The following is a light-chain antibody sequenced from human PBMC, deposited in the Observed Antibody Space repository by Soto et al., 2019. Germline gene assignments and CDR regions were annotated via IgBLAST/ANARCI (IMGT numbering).Light chain of an antibody. J-gene: IGKJ3*01. Sequence: EIVLTQAPATLSLSQGGRGALSYRASQSVGRHLAWYQQKPGQAPRLLIYDTSNRATGIPARFSGSGSGTDFTLIISRLEPEDFAVYYCQQYGSSPFTFGPGTKVDIK. V-gene: IGKV3-20*01. CDR2: DTS. CDR3: QQYGSSPFT. CDR1: QSVGRH.